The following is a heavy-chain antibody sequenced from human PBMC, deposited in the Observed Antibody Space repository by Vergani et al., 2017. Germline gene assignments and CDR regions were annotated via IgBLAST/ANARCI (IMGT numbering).Heavy chain of an antibody. CDR2: INQDGSEK. CDR1: GFIFSHYW. Sequence: EVQLVESGGGLVQPGGSLRLSCAASGFIFSHYWMSWVRQAPGKGLEWVANINQDGSEKYYVDSVKGRFTISRDNTKNSLYLQMNSLRAEDTALYYCARINYCGSSGYSLPRWHSWFDPWGEGALIAFSS. J-gene: IGHJ5*02. CDR3: ARINYCGSSGYSLPRWHSWFDP. D-gene: IGHD3-22*01. V-gene: IGHV3-7*01.